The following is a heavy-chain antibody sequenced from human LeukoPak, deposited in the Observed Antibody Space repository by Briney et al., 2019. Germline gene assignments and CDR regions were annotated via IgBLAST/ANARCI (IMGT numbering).Heavy chain of an antibody. CDR3: ARSQRIVVPAPVDY. CDR2: INSDGSST. V-gene: IGHV3-74*01. CDR1: GFTFSSYW. Sequence: GGSLRLSCAASGFTFSSYWMHWVRQAPGKGLVWVSRINSDGSSTSYADSVKGRFTISRDNAKTTLYLQMNSLRAEDTAVYYCARSQRIVVPAPVDYWGQGTLVTVSS. J-gene: IGHJ4*02. D-gene: IGHD2-2*01.